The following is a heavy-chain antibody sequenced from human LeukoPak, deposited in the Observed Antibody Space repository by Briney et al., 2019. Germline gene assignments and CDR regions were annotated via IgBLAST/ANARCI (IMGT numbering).Heavy chain of an antibody. CDR3: ARDLGHTGYDLYDY. CDR2: MKQDGSEE. D-gene: IGHD5-12*01. J-gene: IGHJ4*02. Sequence: GGSLRLSCAVSGINFRGYWMAWVRQAPGKGLEWVANMKQDGSEEYYVDSVKGRFTISRDNAKNSLYLEMNSLRVEDTAVYYCARDLGHTGYDLYDYWGQGTLVTVSS. V-gene: IGHV3-7*01. CDR1: GINFRGYW.